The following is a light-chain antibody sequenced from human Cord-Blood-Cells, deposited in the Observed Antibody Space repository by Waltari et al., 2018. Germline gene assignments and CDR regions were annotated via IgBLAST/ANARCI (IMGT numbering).Light chain of an antibody. CDR2: DAS. CDR3: QQYDNPLT. J-gene: IGKJ4*01. Sequence: DIQMTQSPSSLSASVGDRVTITCQASQDISNYLNWYQQKPGKAPKLLIYDASNLETGVPSSFSGSGYGTDFTFTISSLQPEDIATYYCQQYDNPLTFGGGTKVEIK. CDR1: QDISNY. V-gene: IGKV1-33*01.